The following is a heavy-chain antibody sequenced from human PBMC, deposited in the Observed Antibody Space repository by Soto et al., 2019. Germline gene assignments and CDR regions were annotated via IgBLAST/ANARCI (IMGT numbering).Heavy chain of an antibody. CDR2: TYYRSKWYN. Sequence: KQSQTLSLTCAISGDSVSSNSAAWNWIRQSPSRGLEWLGRTYYRSKWYNDYAVSVKSRITINPDTSKNQFSLQLNSVTPEDTAVYYCAREGDIVVVVAATQGHFDYWGQGTLVTVSS. CDR3: AREGDIVVVVAATQGHFDY. V-gene: IGHV6-1*01. D-gene: IGHD2-15*01. CDR1: GDSVSSNSAA. J-gene: IGHJ4*02.